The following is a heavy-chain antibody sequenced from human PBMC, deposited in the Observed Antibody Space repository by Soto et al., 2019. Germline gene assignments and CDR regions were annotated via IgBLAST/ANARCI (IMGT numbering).Heavy chain of an antibody. CDR1: GFTFSSYW. CDR2: IKHDGSKK. V-gene: IGHV3-7*01. CDR3: ARQGGRRTYYYYYGMDV. Sequence: EVQLVESGGGLVQPGGSLRLSCTASGFTFSSYWMSWVRQAPGKGLEWVANIKHDGSKKNYVDSVKGRFTISTDNAKNSVFLQMNSLRAEDTAVYYCARQGGRRTYYYYYGMDVWGQGTTVTVSS. D-gene: IGHD3-16*01. J-gene: IGHJ6*02.